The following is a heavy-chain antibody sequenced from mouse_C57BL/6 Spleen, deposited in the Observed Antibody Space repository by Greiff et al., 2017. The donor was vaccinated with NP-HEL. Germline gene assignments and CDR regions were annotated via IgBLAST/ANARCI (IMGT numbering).Heavy chain of an antibody. CDR1: GYTFTSYW. Sequence: VQLQQPGAELVKPGASVKLSCKASGYTFTSYWMQWVKQRPGQGLEWIGEIDPSDSYTNYNQKFKGKATLTVDTSSSTAYMQLSSLTSEDSAVYYCASRDGDFDYWGQGTTLTVSS. CDR3: ASRDGDFDY. D-gene: IGHD2-3*01. CDR2: IDPSDSYT. V-gene: IGHV1-50*01. J-gene: IGHJ2*01.